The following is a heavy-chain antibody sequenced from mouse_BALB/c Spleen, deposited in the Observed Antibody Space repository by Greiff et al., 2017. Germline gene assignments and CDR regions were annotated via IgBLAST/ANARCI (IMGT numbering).Heavy chain of an antibody. D-gene: IGHD2-14*01. CDR3: AFYYRYDGAMDY. V-gene: IGHV5-9-4*01. CDR2: ISSGGSYT. J-gene: IGHJ4*01. CDR1: GFTFSSYA. Sequence: EVKLVESGGGLVTPGGSLTLSCAASGFTFSSYAMSWVRQSPEKRLEWVAEISSGGSYTYYPDTVTGRFTISRDNAKNTLYLEMSSLRSEDTAMYYCAFYYRYDGAMDYWGQGTSVTVSS.